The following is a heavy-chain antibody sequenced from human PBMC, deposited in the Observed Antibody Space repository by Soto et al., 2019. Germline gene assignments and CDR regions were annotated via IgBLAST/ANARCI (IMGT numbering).Heavy chain of an antibody. CDR2: IYYRGTT. CDR3: ARSQRQQLVRRNWFDS. CDR1: GGSISITSYY. V-gene: IGHV4-39*01. D-gene: IGHD6-13*01. Sequence: SETLSLTCTVSGGSISITSYYWACFRQPPGMGLAWIGSIYYRGTTYYNPSLKSRVTLSVDTSKNQFSLKLNSVTAADTAVYYCARSQRQQLVRRNWFDSWGQGSLVTVSS. J-gene: IGHJ5*01.